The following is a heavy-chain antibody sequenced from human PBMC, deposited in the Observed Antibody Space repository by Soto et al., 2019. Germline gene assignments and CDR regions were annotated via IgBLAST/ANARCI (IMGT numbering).Heavy chain of an antibody. CDR3: ARVGAETTVTTVFDY. CDR2: IYYSGST. V-gene: IGHV4-30-4*01. Sequence: PSETLSLTCTVSCGSISSGDYYWSWIRQPPGKGLEWIGYIYYSGSTYYNPSLKSRVTISVDTSKNQFSLKLSSVTAADTAVYYCARVGAETTVTTVFDYWGQGTLVTVSS. D-gene: IGHD4-17*01. J-gene: IGHJ4*02. CDR1: CGSISSGDYY.